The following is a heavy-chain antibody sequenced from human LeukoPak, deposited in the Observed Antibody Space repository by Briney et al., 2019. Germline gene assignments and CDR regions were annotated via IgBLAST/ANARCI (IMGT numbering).Heavy chain of an antibody. V-gene: IGHV4-59*06. CDR3: ARSTFSRPFDY. D-gene: IGHD2/OR15-2a*01. CDR1: GGSISSYY. CDR2: IYYSGST. J-gene: IGHJ4*02. Sequence: PSETLSLTCTVSGGSISSYYWSWIRQHPGKGLEWIGYIYYSGSTYYNPSLKSRVTISVDTSKNQFSLKLSSVTAADTAVYYCARSTFSRPFDYWGQGTLVTVSS.